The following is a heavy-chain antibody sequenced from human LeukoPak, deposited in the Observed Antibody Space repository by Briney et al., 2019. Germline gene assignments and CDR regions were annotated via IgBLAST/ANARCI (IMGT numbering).Heavy chain of an antibody. V-gene: IGHV5-51*01. CDR2: IYPGDSDT. CDR3: ARLTPMVPFYFDY. J-gene: IGHJ4*02. Sequence: HGESLKISCKGSGYSFTSYWIGWVRQMPGKGLEWMGIIYPGDSDTRYSPSFQGQVTISADKSINTAYLQWSSLKASDTAVYYCARLTPMVPFYFDYWGQGNLVTVSS. D-gene: IGHD5-18*01. CDR1: GYSFTSYW.